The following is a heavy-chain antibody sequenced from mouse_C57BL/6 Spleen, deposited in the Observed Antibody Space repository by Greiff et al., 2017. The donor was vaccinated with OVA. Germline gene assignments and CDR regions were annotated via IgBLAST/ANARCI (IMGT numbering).Heavy chain of an antibody. Sequence: QVQLQQSGPGLVQPSQSLSITCTVSGFSLTSYGVHWVRQSPGKGLEWLGVIWSGGSTDYNAAFISRLSISKDNSKSQVFFKMNSLQADDTAIYYCASPYGNYDYYYAMDYWGQGTSVTVSS. V-gene: IGHV2-2*01. J-gene: IGHJ4*01. CDR3: ASPYGNYDYYYAMDY. CDR1: GFSLTSYG. D-gene: IGHD2-1*01. CDR2: IWSGGST.